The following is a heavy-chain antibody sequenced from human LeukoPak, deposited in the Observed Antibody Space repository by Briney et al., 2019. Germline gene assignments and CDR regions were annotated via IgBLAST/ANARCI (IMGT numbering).Heavy chain of an antibody. J-gene: IGHJ4*02. CDR1: GGSISSYY. Sequence: SETLSLTCTVSGGSISSYYWSWIRQPPGKGLEWIGYIYYSGSTNYNPSLKSRVTISVDTSKNQFSLKLSSVTAADTAIYYCARDSSGWSRDYWGQGTLVTVSS. D-gene: IGHD6-19*01. V-gene: IGHV4-59*12. CDR3: ARDSSGWSRDY. CDR2: IYYSGST.